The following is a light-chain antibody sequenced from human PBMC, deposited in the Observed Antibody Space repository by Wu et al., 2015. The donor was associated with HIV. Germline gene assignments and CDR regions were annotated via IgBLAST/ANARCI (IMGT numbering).Light chain of an antibody. J-gene: IGKJ1*01. V-gene: IGKV3-15*01. CDR3: QRYDNWPLT. Sequence: ENLMTQSPDTLSVSPGERVTLSCRASQSVGSDLAWYQQKGGQAPRLLIYGVSTRATGIPARFTGSGSGTEFTLTISSLQSEDIAVYYCQRYDNWPLTFGRGTKGGN. CDR2: GVS. CDR1: QSVGSD.